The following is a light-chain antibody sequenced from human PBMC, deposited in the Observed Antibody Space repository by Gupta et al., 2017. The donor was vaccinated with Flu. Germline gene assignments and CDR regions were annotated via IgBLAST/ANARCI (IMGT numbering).Light chain of an antibody. CDR1: ESIRTH. CDR2: SAS. CDR3: NQGHSFPDS. Sequence: SFSLVPEAERVTNTSRDSESIRTHLHWSHHKPGKSPKLLLCSASKSLTGVPSSFSGSGSGTECTLTSRSLQAEDFATYFGNQGHSFPDSLGQGTKMEIK. J-gene: IGKJ2*03. V-gene: IGKV1-9*01.